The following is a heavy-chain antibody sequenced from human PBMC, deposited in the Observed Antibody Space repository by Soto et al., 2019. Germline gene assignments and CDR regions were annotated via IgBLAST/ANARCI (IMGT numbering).Heavy chain of an antibody. CDR2: MSGSGDSP. CDR3: AKARCSTSNCYVPDY. D-gene: IGHD2-2*01. CDR1: GSSFSTYT. Sequence: GXSLILSCAASGSSFSTYTMSCVRRAPLKGLEWVSTMSGSGDSPSYADSVQGRFTISRDNPKRALYLQMNNLRAEDTAMYYCAKARCSTSNCYVPDYWGQGTLVTVSS. J-gene: IGHJ4*02. V-gene: IGHV3-23*01.